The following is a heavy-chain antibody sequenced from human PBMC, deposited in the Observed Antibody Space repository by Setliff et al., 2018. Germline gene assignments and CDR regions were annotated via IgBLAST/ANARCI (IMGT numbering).Heavy chain of an antibody. D-gene: IGHD6-6*01. CDR1: GDSISRAMYY. J-gene: IGHJ4*02. Sequence: TSETLSLTCTVSGDSISRAMYYWSWLRQSAGKGLECIGRIYTDGSTKYNPSLNSRVTLLIDTAKNQISLRLSSVTAADTAVYYCARGRNIAARLLDSWGQGTLVTVSS. CDR3: ARGRNIAARLLDS. V-gene: IGHV4-61*02. CDR2: IYTDGST.